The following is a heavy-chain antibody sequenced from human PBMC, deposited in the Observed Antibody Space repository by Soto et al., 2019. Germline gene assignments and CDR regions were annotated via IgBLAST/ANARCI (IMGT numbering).Heavy chain of an antibody. CDR2: ISYDGSNK. V-gene: IGHV3-30*18. J-gene: IGHJ4*02. Sequence: GGSLRLSCAASGFTFSSYGMHWVRQAPGKGLEWVVVISYDGSNKYYADSVKGRFTISRDNSKNTLYLQMNSLRAEDTAVYYCAKDGLDYWGQGTLVTVSS. CDR1: GFTFSSYG. D-gene: IGHD4-17*01. CDR3: AKDGLDY.